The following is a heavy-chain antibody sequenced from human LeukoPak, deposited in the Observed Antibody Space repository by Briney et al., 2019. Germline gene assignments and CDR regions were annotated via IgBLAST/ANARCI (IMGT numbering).Heavy chain of an antibody. J-gene: IGHJ4*02. Sequence: SETLSLTCAVYGGSFSGYYWSWIRQPPGKGLEWIGEINHSGSTNYNPTLKSRVTISVDTSKNQSSLKLSSVTAADTAVYYCARANFPITFGGVSGHFDYWGQGTLVTVSS. V-gene: IGHV4-34*01. CDR2: INHSGST. CDR3: ARANFPITFGGVSGHFDY. D-gene: IGHD3-16*01. CDR1: GGSFSGYY.